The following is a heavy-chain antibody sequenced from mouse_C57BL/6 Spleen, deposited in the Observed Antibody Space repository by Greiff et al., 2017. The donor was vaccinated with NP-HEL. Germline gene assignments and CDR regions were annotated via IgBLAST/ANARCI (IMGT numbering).Heavy chain of an antibody. CDR3: ARYSKGTWFAY. Sequence: VQLQQPGAELVMPGASVKLSCKASGYTFTSYWMHWVKQRPGQGLEWIGELDPSDSYTNYNQKFKGKSTLTVDKSSSTAYMQLSSLTSEDSAVYYCARYSKGTWFAYWGQGTLVTVSA. CDR2: LDPSDSYT. CDR1: GYTFTSYW. V-gene: IGHV1-69*01. J-gene: IGHJ3*01. D-gene: IGHD1-3*01.